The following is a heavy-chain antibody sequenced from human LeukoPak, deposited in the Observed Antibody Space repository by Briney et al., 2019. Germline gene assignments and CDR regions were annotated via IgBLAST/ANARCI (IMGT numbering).Heavy chain of an antibody. CDR1: GYTFTSYG. Sequence: ASVKVSCKASGYTFTSYGISWVRQAPGQGLEWMGWISAYNGNTNYAQKLQGRVTMTTDTSTSTAYMELRSLRSDDTAVYYCARAPPLKAAAGTDYYYGMDVWGQGTTVTVSS. J-gene: IGHJ6*02. CDR2: ISAYNGNT. CDR3: ARAPPLKAAAGTDYYYGMDV. V-gene: IGHV1-18*01. D-gene: IGHD6-13*01.